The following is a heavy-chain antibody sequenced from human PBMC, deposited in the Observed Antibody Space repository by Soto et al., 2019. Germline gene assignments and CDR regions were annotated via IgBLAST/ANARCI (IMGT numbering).Heavy chain of an antibody. J-gene: IGHJ4*02. D-gene: IGHD4-17*01. V-gene: IGHV4-59*08. CDR1: GGSISSYY. Sequence: PSETLSLTCTVSGGSISSYYWSWIRQPPGKGLEWIGYIYYSGSTNYNPSLKSRVTISADKSINTAYLQWSSLKASDTAMYYCARQGNGAEGFDFWGQGALVTVSS. CDR2: IYYSGST. CDR3: ARQGNGAEGFDF.